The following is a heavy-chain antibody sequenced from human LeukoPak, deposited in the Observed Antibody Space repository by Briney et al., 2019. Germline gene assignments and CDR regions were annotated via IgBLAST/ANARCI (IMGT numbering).Heavy chain of an antibody. D-gene: IGHD3-9*01. CDR1: GVSISSGDYY. CDR2: IYYSGST. V-gene: IGHV4-30-4*01. J-gene: IGHJ4*02. CDR3: AREGDYDILTGYYVPYYFDY. Sequence: SETLSLTCTVSGVSISSGDYYWRGLRQPLGKGLEWIGYIYYSGSTYYNPSLKSRVTISVDTSKNQFSLKLSSVTAADTAVYYCAREGDYDILTGYYVPYYFDYWGQGTLVTVSS.